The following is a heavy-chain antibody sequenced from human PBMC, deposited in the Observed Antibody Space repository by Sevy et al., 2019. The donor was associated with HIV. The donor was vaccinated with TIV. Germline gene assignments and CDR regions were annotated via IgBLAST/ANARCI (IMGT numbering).Heavy chain of an antibody. CDR3: AREGDTVLVPTAVDAFDF. J-gene: IGHJ3*01. CDR2: IDTDGRGT. V-gene: IGHV3-74*01. D-gene: IGHD2-2*01. Sequence: GGSLRLSCAASGFTFSSYWMHWVRHAPGKGLVWVSRIDTDGRGTTYADSVKGRFTISRDNAKNTLYLQMNSLRAEDTAVYYCAREGDTVLVPTAVDAFDFWGQGTMVTVSS. CDR1: GFTFSSYW.